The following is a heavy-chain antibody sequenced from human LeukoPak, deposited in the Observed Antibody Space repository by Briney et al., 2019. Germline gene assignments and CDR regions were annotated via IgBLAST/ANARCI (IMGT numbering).Heavy chain of an antibody. CDR2: VYYTGTT. CDR3: ARVRIRGAWYFDL. J-gene: IGHJ2*01. V-gene: IGHV4-59*01. D-gene: IGHD1-26*01. Sequence: SETLPLTCTVSGDSISSYYWSWIRQPPGKGLEYIGYVYYTGTTIYNPSLKSRVTISVDTSKNQFSLKLSSVTAADTAVYYCARVRIRGAWYFDLWGRGTLVTVSS. CDR1: GDSISSYY.